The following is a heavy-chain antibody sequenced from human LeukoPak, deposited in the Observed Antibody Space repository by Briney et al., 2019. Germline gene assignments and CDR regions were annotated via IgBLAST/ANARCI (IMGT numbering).Heavy chain of an antibody. CDR1: GGSVSNHY. D-gene: IGHD3-10*02. CDR3: ARELFPQGANCFDP. CDR2: IYSSGST. J-gene: IGHJ5*02. Sequence: SETLSLTCTVSGGSVSNHYWAWIRQPAGQGLEWIGRIYSSGSTNYHPSLKSRVTMSVDRSKNQFSLKLSSVTAADTAVYYCARELFPQGANCFDPWGQGTLVTVSS. V-gene: IGHV4-4*07.